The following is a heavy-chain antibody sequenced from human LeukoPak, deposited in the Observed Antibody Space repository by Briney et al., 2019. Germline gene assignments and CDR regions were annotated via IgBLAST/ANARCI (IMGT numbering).Heavy chain of an antibody. D-gene: IGHD3-10*01. CDR2: INHSGST. CDR3: ARPRYGSGSLDS. CDR1: GESFSGHY. Sequence: SETLSLTCAVYGESFSGHYRTWIRQPPGRGLDWIGEINHSGSTPSNPSLNKRVTISVDTSKNQFSLKLTSVTAADTAVYYCARPRYGSGSLDSWGQGTLVTVSS. J-gene: IGHJ4*02. V-gene: IGHV4-34*01.